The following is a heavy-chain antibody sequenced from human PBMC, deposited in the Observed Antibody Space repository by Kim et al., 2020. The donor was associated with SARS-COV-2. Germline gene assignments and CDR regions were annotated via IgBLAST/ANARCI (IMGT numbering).Heavy chain of an antibody. D-gene: IGHD3-10*01. CDR1: GDTFSSYA. Sequence: SVKVSCKASGDTFSSYAISWVRQAPGQGLEWMGGIIPIFGTANYAQKFQGRVTITADESTSTAYMELSSLRSEDTAVYYCARDVYGYYYGSGSYGEFYYWGQGALVTASS. V-gene: IGHV1-69*13. J-gene: IGHJ4*02. CDR3: ARDVYGYYYGSGSYGEFYY. CDR2: IIPIFGTA.